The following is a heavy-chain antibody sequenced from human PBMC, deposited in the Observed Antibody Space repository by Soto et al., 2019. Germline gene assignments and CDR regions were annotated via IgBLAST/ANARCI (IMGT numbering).Heavy chain of an antibody. CDR2: IFYSENT. CDR1: GDSVTSGSHY. D-gene: IGHD5-18*01. V-gene: IGHV4-61*01. Sequence: SETLSLTCTVSGDSVTSGSHYWSWIRQPPGKGLEYIGYIFYSENTSYHPSLKSRVTISVDTSKNQFSLKLSSVTAADTAVYYCARAKGYSYGKYWFDPWGQGTLVTVSS. CDR3: ARAKGYSYGKYWFDP. J-gene: IGHJ5*02.